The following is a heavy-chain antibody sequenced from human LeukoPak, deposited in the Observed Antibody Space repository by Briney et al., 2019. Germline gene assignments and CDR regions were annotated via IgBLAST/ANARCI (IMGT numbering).Heavy chain of an antibody. CDR3: VRVSPGYGAYDFD. CDR1: GFTFSSYW. CDR2: IKEDGSAK. J-gene: IGHJ4*02. V-gene: IGHV3-7*02. Sequence: PGGSLRLSCAASGFTFSSYWMSWVRQAPGRGLEWVANIKEDGSAKYYVDSVKGRFTISRDNAKNSLYLQMNNLSAEDTAVYYCVRVSPGYGAYDFDWGQGTLVTVSS. D-gene: IGHD5-12*01.